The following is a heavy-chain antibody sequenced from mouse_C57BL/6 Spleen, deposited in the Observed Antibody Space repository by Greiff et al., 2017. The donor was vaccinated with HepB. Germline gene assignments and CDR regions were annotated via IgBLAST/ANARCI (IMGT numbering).Heavy chain of an antibody. CDR3: ARDYYDYFDY. D-gene: IGHD2-4*01. CDR2: INPGSGGT. J-gene: IGHJ2*01. CDR1: GYAFTNYL. Sequence: QVQLKQSGAELVRPGTSVKVSCKASGYAFTNYLIEWVKQRPGQGLEWIGVINPGSGGTNYNEKFKGKATLTADKSSSTAYMQLSSLTSEDSAVYFCARDYYDYFDYWGQGTTLTVSS. V-gene: IGHV1-54*01.